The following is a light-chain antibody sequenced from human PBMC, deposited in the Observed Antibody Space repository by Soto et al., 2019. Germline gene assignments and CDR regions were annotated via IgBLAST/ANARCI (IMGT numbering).Light chain of an antibody. V-gene: IGKV1D-12*01. Sequence: DIQMTQSPSSVSASVGDRVTITCRASQDISNWLAWYQQKTGKAPRLLIYAASSLQTGVPSRFSGSGSGTDFTLTITSLQPEDYATYYCQQGNSFPRTFGQGTKLEIK. CDR3: QQGNSFPRT. CDR1: QDISNW. CDR2: AAS. J-gene: IGKJ2*01.